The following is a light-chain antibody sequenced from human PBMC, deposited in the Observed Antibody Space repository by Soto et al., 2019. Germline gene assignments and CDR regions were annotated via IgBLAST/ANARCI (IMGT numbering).Light chain of an antibody. CDR2: GAS. Sequence: EVVLTQSPGTLSLSPGERATLSCRASQSVSSSYLAWYQQKPGQAPRLLIYGASSRATGIPDRFSGSGSGTDFTLTIIRLGPEDFAVYYCQQYGSSPLTFGGGTKVDIK. CDR3: QQYGSSPLT. V-gene: IGKV3-20*01. J-gene: IGKJ4*01. CDR1: QSVSSSY.